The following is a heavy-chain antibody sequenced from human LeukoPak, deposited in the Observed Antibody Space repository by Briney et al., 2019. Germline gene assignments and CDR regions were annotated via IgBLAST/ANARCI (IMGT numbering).Heavy chain of an antibody. V-gene: IGHV3-30*02. CDR2: IRYDGSNK. D-gene: IGHD6-25*01. Sequence: GGSLRLSCAASGFTLSSYGMRWVRQAPGKGLEWVAFIRYDGSNKYYADSVKGRFTISRDNSKNTLYLQMNSLRAEDTAVYYCAKDGAAPYYYYGMDVWGQGTTVTVSS. CDR3: AKDGAAPYYYYGMDV. J-gene: IGHJ6*02. CDR1: GFTLSSYG.